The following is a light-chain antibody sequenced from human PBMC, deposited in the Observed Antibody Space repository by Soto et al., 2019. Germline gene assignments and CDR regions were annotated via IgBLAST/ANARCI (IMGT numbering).Light chain of an antibody. Sequence: DIQMTQFPSTLSASVGDRVTITCRASQRISSWLAWYQQKPGKAPKLLIYKASSLESGVPPRFSGSGSGTEFTLTVSSLQPDDFATYYCQQYYSYWTFGQGTKVEIK. CDR1: QRISSW. J-gene: IGKJ1*01. CDR2: KAS. CDR3: QQYYSYWT. V-gene: IGKV1-5*03.